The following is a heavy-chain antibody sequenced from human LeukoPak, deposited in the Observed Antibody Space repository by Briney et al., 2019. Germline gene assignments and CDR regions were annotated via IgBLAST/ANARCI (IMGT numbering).Heavy chain of an antibody. D-gene: IGHD2-21*01. Sequence: PGGSLRLSCAASGFTFSSYGMHWVRQAPGKGLEWVAFIRYDGSNKYYADSVKGRFTISRDNSKNTLYLQMNSLSAEDTAVYYCAKTAPVVVIDQNWFYPWGQGTLVTVSS. CDR1: GFTFSSYG. V-gene: IGHV3-30*02. J-gene: IGHJ5*02. CDR2: IRYDGSNK. CDR3: AKTAPVVVIDQNWFYP.